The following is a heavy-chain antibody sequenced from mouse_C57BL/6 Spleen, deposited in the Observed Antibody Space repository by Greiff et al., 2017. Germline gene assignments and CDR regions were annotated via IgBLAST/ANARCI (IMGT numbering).Heavy chain of an antibody. CDR2: IDPANGNT. CDR1: GFNIKNTD. CDR3: SREGLARCFDY. V-gene: IGHV14-3*01. Sequence: EVKLLESVAELVRPGASVKLSCTASGFNIKNTDMHWVKQRPEQGLEWIGRIDPANGNTKYAQKVQGRGTITGDTASNNAYLQLSSLTSDATAIYSCSREGLARCFDYWGQGTTLTVSS. J-gene: IGHJ2*01. D-gene: IGHD3-1*01.